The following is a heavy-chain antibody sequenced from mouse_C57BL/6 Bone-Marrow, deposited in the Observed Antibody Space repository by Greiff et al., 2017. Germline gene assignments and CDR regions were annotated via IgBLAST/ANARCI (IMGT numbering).Heavy chain of an antibody. Sequence: QVQLQQSGAELVRPGTSVKVSCKASGYAFTNYLIEWVKQRPGQGLEWIGVINPGSGGTNYNEKFKGKATLTADKSSSTAYMQLSSLTSEDSAVYFCARDYDYFAWFAYWGQGTLVTVSA. CDR3: ARDYDYFAWFAY. V-gene: IGHV1-54*01. CDR2: INPGSGGT. D-gene: IGHD2-4*01. CDR1: GYAFTNYL. J-gene: IGHJ3*01.